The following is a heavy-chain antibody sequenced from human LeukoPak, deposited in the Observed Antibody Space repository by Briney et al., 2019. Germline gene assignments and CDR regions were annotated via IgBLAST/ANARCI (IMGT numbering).Heavy chain of an antibody. CDR1: GFTFSSYA. CDR2: ISGGGGST. Sequence: PGGSLRLSCAASGFTFSSYAMSWVRQAPGKGLEWVSTISGGGGSTYYADSVKGRFTISRDNSKNTLYLQMNSLRAEDTAVYYCAGGTAAPDYWGQGTLVTVSS. CDR3: AGGTAAPDY. D-gene: IGHD6-13*01. J-gene: IGHJ4*02. V-gene: IGHV3-23*01.